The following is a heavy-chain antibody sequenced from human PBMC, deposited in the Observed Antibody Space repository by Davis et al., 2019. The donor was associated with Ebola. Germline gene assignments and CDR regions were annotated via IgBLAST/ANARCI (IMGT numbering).Heavy chain of an antibody. CDR1: GYTFTSYY. D-gene: IGHD2-2*01. Sequence: ASVKVSCKASGYTFTSYYMHWVRQAPGQGLEWMGIINPSGGSTSYAQKFQGRVTMTRDTSTSTVYMELSGLRSEDTAVYYCARDWTLGYCSSTSCSYYDAFDIWGQGTMVTVSS. CDR2: INPSGGST. V-gene: IGHV1-46*01. CDR3: ARDWTLGYCSSTSCSYYDAFDI. J-gene: IGHJ3*02.